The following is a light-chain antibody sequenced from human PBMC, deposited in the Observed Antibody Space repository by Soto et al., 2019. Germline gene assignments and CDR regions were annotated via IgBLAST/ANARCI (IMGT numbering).Light chain of an antibody. CDR3: SSYPSSSTVV. Sequence: QSALTQPASVSGSPGQSITISCTGTSSDVGGYNYVSWYQQHPGKAPKLMIYEVSNRPSGFSNRFSGSKSGNTASLTISGLQAEDEADSYCSSYPSSSTVVFGGGTKLTVL. J-gene: IGLJ2*01. CDR1: SSDVGGYNY. V-gene: IGLV2-14*01. CDR2: EVS.